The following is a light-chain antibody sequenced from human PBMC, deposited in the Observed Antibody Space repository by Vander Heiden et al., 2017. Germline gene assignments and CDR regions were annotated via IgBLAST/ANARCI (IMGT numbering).Light chain of an antibody. V-gene: IGKV3-11*01. J-gene: IGKJ3*01. CDR2: DAS. Sequence: EIVLTQSPATLSLSPGERATLSCRASQSVSSYLAWYQQKPGQAPRLLIYDASNRATGIQARFSGSGSGTDFTLTISSLEPEDFAVYYCQQRSNWPPRFTFGPGTKVXIK. CDR1: QSVSSY. CDR3: QQRSNWPPRFT.